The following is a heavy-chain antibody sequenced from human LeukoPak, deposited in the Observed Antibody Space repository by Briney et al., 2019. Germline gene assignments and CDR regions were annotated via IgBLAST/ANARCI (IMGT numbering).Heavy chain of an antibody. Sequence: SSETLSLTCTVSGGSISSYYWSRIRQPPGKGLEWIGYIYYSGSTNYNPSLKSRVTISVDTSKNQFSLKLSSVTAADTAVHYCASHRSPGDAFDIWGQGTMVTVSS. V-gene: IGHV4-59*08. CDR3: ASHRSPGDAFDI. CDR1: GGSISSYY. J-gene: IGHJ3*02. CDR2: IYYSGST.